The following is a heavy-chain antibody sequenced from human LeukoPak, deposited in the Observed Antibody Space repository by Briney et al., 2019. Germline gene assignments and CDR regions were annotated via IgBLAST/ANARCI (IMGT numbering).Heavy chain of an antibody. Sequence: AASVKVSCKASGYTFTVYYMHWVRQAPGQGLEWMGWINPNSGGTNYAQKFQGWVTMTRDTSISTAYMELSRLRSDDTAVYYCARGGITGTTRGPTRLNDAFDIWGQGTMVTVSS. J-gene: IGHJ3*02. CDR3: ARGGITGTTRGPTRLNDAFDI. V-gene: IGHV1-2*04. CDR1: GYTFTVYY. D-gene: IGHD1-20*01. CDR2: INPNSGGT.